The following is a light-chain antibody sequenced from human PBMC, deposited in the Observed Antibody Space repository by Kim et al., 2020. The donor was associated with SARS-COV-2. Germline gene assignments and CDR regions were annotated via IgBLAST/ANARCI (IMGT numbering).Light chain of an antibody. Sequence: LSPGERATLSCRASQTVSSSSLAWYQQKPGQAPRLVINGASSRATGIPDRCSGSGSGTDFSLTISRLEPEDFAVYYCQQYGSSPYTFGQGTKLEI. J-gene: IGKJ2*01. CDR2: GAS. CDR1: QTVSSSS. V-gene: IGKV3-20*01. CDR3: QQYGSSPYT.